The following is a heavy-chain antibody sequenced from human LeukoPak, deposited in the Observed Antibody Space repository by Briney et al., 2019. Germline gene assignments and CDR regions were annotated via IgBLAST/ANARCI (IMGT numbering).Heavy chain of an antibody. CDR3: ARDARWLQSYYFDY. J-gene: IGHJ4*02. D-gene: IGHD5-24*01. V-gene: IGHV3-48*03. CDR1: GFTFSSYE. Sequence: GGSLRLSCAASGFTFSSYEMNWVRQAPGKGLEWVSYISSSGSTIYYADSVKGRFTISRDNAKNSLYLQMNSLRAEDTAVYYCARDARWLQSYYFDYWGQGTLVTVSS. CDR2: ISSSGSTI.